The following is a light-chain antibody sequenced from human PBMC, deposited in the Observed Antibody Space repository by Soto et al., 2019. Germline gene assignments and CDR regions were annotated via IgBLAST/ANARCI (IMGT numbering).Light chain of an antibody. CDR1: QSLGTTD. CDR2: GTF. V-gene: IGKV3-20*01. Sequence: ELVLTQSPGPLSLSPGKRATLSCRASQSLGTTDLVWYQQRSGQPPRLVIHGTFRTDSGIPARFSGSGSGTDFTLTISRLEPEDSAVYCCQQYGSLPLTFGRGTRLEIQ. CDR3: QQYGSLPLT. J-gene: IGKJ5*01.